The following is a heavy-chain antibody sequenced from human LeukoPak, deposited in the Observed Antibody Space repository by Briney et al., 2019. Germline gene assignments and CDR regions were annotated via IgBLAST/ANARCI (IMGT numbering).Heavy chain of an antibody. CDR2: ISYDGSNK. J-gene: IGHJ4*02. V-gene: IGHV3-30*04. CDR1: GFTFSSYA. D-gene: IGHD6-13*01. CDR3: AKDASIAAAGKGLSY. Sequence: GSLRLSCAASGFTFSSYAMHWVRQAPGKGLEWVAVISYDGSNKYYADSVKGRFTISRDNSKNTLYLQMNSLRAEDTAVYYCAKDASIAAAGKGLSYWGQGTLVTVSS.